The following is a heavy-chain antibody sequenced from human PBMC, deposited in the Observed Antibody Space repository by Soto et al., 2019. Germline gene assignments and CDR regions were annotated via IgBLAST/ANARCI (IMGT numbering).Heavy chain of an antibody. V-gene: IGHV1-2*04. CDR1: GYTFTGYY. CDR2: INPNSGGT. CDR3: AREIVVSSYYYYYYGMDV. Sequence: GASVKVSCKASGYTFTGYYMHWVRQAPGQGLEWMGWINPNSGGTNYAQKFQGWVTMTRDTSISTAYMELSRLRSDDTAVYYCAREIVVSSYYYYYYGMDVWGQGTTVT. J-gene: IGHJ6*02. D-gene: IGHD3-22*01.